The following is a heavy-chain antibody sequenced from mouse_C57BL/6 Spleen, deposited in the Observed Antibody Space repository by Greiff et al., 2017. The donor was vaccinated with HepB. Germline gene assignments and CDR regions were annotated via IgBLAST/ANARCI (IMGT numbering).Heavy chain of an antibody. D-gene: IGHD2-4*01. CDR1: GYSFTDSN. V-gene: IGHV1-39*01. CDR3: ARSITTLAMDD. CDR2: LNPNYGTT. J-gene: IGHJ4*01. Sequence: EVKLQESGPELVKPGASVQISCKASGYSFTDSNMTWVKQRNGQSLEWIGVLNPNYGTTSYNQKFKGKATLTVDQSSRTAYTQLNSLTSEDAAVDYCARSITTLAMDDWGQGTSVTVSS.